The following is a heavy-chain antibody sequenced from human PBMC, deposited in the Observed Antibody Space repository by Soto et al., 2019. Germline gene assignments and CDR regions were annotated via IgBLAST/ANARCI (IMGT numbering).Heavy chain of an antibody. CDR2: IIPISSIA. V-gene: IGHV1-69*02. CDR1: GGTFSSYT. D-gene: IGHD6-19*01. CDR3: ARVEALAGLYNYHGLDV. J-gene: IGHJ6*02. Sequence: SVKVSCKASGGTFSSYTISGVRQAPGQGLEWMGRIIPISSIANYAQKFQGRVTITADESTSTAYMEMSSLRSEDTAIYYCARVEALAGLYNYHGLDVWGQGTAVTVFS.